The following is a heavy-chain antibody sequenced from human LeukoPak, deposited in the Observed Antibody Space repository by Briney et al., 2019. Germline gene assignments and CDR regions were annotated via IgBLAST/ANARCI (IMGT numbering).Heavy chain of an antibody. Sequence: ASVKVSCKASGYTFTSYGISWVRQAPGQGLEWMGWINPNSGGTDYAQKFQGRVTMTRDTSISTAYMELSRLRSDDTAVYYCVSGAVAGNPLDYWGQGTLVTVSS. J-gene: IGHJ4*02. D-gene: IGHD6-19*01. CDR1: GYTFTSYG. CDR3: VSGAVAGNPLDY. CDR2: INPNSGGT. V-gene: IGHV1-2*02.